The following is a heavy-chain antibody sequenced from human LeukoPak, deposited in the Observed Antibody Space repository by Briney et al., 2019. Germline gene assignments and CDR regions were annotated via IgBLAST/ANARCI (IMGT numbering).Heavy chain of an antibody. CDR2: INPSGGST. V-gene: IGHV1-46*01. D-gene: IGHD5-18*01. Sequence: ASVKVSCKASGYTFTSYYMHWVRQAPGQGLEWMGIINPSGGSTSYAQKFQGRVTMTRDMSTSTVYMELSSLRSEDTAVYYCARVDTAMVAFDAFDIWGQGTMVTVSS. CDR1: GYTFTSYY. J-gene: IGHJ3*02. CDR3: ARVDTAMVAFDAFDI.